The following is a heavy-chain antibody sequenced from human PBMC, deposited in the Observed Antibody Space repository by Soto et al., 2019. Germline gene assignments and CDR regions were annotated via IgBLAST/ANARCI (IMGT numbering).Heavy chain of an antibody. CDR1: GGSISSSSYY. CDR2: IYYSGST. J-gene: IGHJ4*02. V-gene: IGHV4-39*01. D-gene: IGHD5-12*01. Sequence: QLQLQESGPGLVKPSETLSLTCTVSGGSISSSSYYWGWIRQPPGKGLEWIGSIYYSGSTYYNPSLKSRVTISVDTSKNQFSLKLSSVTAADTAVYYCARRGGKSWYSGYDRAFDYWGQGTLVTVSS. CDR3: ARRGGKSWYSGYDRAFDY.